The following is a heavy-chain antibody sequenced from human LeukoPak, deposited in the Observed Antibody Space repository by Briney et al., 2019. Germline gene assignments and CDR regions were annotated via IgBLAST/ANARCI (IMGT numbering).Heavy chain of an antibody. J-gene: IGHJ6*03. Sequence: SETLSLTCTVSGGSISSYYWSWIRQPPGKGLEWIGYIYYSGSTNYNPSLKSRVTISVDTSKNQFSLKLSSVTAADTAVYYCARVRTVGYVLYYMDVWGKGTTVTVSS. CDR1: GGSISSYY. V-gene: IGHV4-59*12. D-gene: IGHD3-10*02. CDR3: ARVRTVGYVLYYMDV. CDR2: IYYSGST.